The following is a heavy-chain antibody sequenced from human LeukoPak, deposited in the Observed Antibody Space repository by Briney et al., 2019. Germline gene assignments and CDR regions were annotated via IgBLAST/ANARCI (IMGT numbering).Heavy chain of an antibody. V-gene: IGHV4-4*02. J-gene: IGHJ4*02. CDR1: GDSINSLDL. CDR2: MYLSGTT. CDR3: ARDNMGSLDY. Sequence: SETLSLTCTVSGDSINSLDLWSWVRQPPGKGLEWIGEMYLSGTTHSNPSVQSRVTISIDTSRNQFSLKLTSVTAADTAVYYCARDNMGSLDYWGQGILVTVSS. D-gene: IGHD1-26*01.